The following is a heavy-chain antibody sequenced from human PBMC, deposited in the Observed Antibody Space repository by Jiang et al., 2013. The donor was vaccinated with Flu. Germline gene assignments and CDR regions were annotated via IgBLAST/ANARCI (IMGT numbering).Heavy chain of an antibody. Sequence: ETLSLTCSVSGGSVSRGTLLLELDPAAPREGTGVDWVYLLQWEHRLQPSLKSRVTISVDTSKNQFSLKLNSVAAADTAVYYCARGGGYYDSSGWFPSWGQGTLVTVSS. D-gene: IGHD3-22*01. CDR1: GGSVSRGTLL. J-gene: IGHJ5*02. V-gene: IGHV4-61*01. CDR3: ARGGGYYDSSGWFPS. CDR2: LLQWEH.